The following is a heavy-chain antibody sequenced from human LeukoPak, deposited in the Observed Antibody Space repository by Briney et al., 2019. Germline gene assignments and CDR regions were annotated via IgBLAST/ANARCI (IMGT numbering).Heavy chain of an antibody. D-gene: IGHD6-13*01. CDR1: GGSISGYY. V-gene: IGHV4-59*01. J-gene: IGHJ4*02. CDR2: IYYSGST. Sequence: PSETLSLTCTVSGGSISGYYWRWIRQPPGKELEWIAYIYYSGSTNYNPSLKSRVTISVDRSKNQCSLKVNSVTAADTAVYYCARSPGYYFDYWGQGTLVTVSS. CDR3: ARSPGYYFDY.